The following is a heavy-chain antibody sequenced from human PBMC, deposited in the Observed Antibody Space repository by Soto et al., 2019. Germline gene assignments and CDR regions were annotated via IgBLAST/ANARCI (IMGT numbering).Heavy chain of an antibody. D-gene: IGHD3-22*01. CDR3: AREYYDSSGYYRSY. CDR1: GFTVSSNY. CDR2: IYSGGST. V-gene: IGHV3-53*01. J-gene: IGHJ4*02. Sequence: GGSLRLSCAASGFTVSSNYMSWVRQAPGKGLEWVSVIYSGGSTYYADSVKGRFTISRDNSKNTLYLQMNSLRAEDTAVYYCAREYYDSSGYYRSYWGQGTLVTVSS.